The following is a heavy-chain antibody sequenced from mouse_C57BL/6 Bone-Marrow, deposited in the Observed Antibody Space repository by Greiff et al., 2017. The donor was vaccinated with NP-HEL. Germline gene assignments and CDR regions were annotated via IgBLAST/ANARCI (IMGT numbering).Heavy chain of an antibody. Sequence: QVHVKQPGAELVMPGASVKLSCKASGYTFTSYWMHWVKQRPGQGLEWIGEIDPSDSYTNYNQKFKGKSTLTVDKSSSTAYMQLSSLTSEDSAVYYCARELGPFFDYWGQGTTLTVSS. D-gene: IGHD4-1*01. J-gene: IGHJ2*01. CDR1: GYTFTSYW. CDR2: IDPSDSYT. CDR3: ARELGPFFDY. V-gene: IGHV1-69*01.